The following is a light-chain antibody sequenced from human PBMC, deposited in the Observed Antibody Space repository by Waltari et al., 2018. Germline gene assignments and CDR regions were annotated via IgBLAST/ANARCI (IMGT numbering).Light chain of an antibody. Sequence: DIPMTHAPSSLSASVGARVTMTCRASQSILGHLIWFQQQPGRPPKLLIHPASSLKSGVPSRFSGSGSGTHFTLTNPSLQPEDFATYFRQQTYSTPYTFGPGTKVDIK. CDR3: QQTYSTPYT. V-gene: IGKV1-39*01. CDR2: PAS. J-gene: IGKJ2*01. CDR1: QSILGH.